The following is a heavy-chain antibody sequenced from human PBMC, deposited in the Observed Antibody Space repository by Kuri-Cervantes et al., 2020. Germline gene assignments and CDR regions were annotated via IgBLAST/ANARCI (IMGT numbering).Heavy chain of an antibody. CDR2: IYSGGST. J-gene: IGHJ4*02. D-gene: IGHD4-17*01. CDR3: AKSSYGDYYY. CDR1: GFTVSSNY. Sequence: LSLTCAASGFTVSSNYMSWVRQAPGKGLEWVSVIYSGGSTYYADSVKGRFTISRDNSKNTLYLQMNSLRAEDTAVYYCAKSSYGDYYYWGQGTLVTVS. V-gene: IGHV3-53*01.